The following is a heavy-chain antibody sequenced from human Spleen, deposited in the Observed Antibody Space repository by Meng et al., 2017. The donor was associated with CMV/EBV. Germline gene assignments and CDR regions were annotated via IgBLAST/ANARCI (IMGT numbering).Heavy chain of an antibody. V-gene: IGHV3-74*01. CDR2: ISSDGSRT. CDR3: ARAPLHVYSIGDY. D-gene: IGHD2-21*01. CDR1: GFTFSNYW. Sequence: GGSLRLSCAASGFTFSNYWMHWVRQAPGKGLVWVSHISSDGSRTVYADSVKGRFTISRDNAKNTLFLDMNSLRADDTAVYYCARAPLHVYSIGDYWGQGTLVTVSS. J-gene: IGHJ4*02.